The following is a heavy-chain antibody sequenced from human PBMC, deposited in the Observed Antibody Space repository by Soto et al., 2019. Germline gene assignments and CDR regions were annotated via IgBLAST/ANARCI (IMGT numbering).Heavy chain of an antibody. D-gene: IGHD6-6*01. V-gene: IGHV3-33*08. CDR2: VSYDESHV. J-gene: IGHJ4*02. CDR1: GFTLSTIG. Sequence: GGSLRLSCAASGFTLSTIGIHWVRQAPGKGLEWVALVSYDESHVYYADSVRGRFTISRDISRNTLYLQMNSLRAEDTAVYYCARGYGSSSPYFDYWGQGTLVTVSS. CDR3: ARGYGSSSPYFDY.